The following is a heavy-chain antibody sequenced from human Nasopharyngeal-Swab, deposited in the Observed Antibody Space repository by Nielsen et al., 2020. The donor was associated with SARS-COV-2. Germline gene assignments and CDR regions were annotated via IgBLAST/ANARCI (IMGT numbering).Heavy chain of an antibody. CDR1: GVSISSYY. CDR3: AREGYYYDSSGPRGGYYYYYMDV. Sequence: SETLSLTCTVSGVSISSYYWSWIRQPPGKGLEWIGYIYYSGSTNYNPSLKSRVTISVDTSKNQFSLKLSSVTAADTAVYYCAREGYYYDSSGPRGGYYYYYMDVWGKGTTVTVSS. V-gene: IGHV4-59*01. J-gene: IGHJ6*03. CDR2: IYYSGST. D-gene: IGHD3-22*01.